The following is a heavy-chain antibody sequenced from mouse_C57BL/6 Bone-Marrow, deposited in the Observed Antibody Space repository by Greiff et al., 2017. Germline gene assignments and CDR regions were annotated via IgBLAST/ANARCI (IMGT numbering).Heavy chain of an antibody. D-gene: IGHD1-1*01. Sequence: EVHLVESGGGLVKPGGSLKLSCAASGFTFSSYAMSWVRQTPEKRLEWVATISDGGSYTYYPDNVKGRFTISRDNAKNNLYLQMSHLKSEDTAMNYCARENGRYYYAMDYWGQGTSVTVSS. CDR2: ISDGGSYT. V-gene: IGHV5-4*01. J-gene: IGHJ4*01. CDR1: GFTFSSYA. CDR3: ARENGRYYYAMDY.